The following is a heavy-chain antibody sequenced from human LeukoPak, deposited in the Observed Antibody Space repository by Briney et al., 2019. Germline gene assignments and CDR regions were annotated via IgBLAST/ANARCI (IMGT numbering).Heavy chain of an antibody. Sequence: GGSLRLSCAASGFTFSSYWMHWVRQAPGKGLVWVSRINSDGSSTTYADSVKGRFTISRDNAKNTLYLQMNSLRAEDTAVYYCAYFACISPSCEYFDYWGQGTLVTVSS. CDR1: GFTFSSYW. J-gene: IGHJ4*02. V-gene: IGHV3-74*01. D-gene: IGHD2-2*01. CDR2: INSDGSST. CDR3: AYFACISPSCEYFDY.